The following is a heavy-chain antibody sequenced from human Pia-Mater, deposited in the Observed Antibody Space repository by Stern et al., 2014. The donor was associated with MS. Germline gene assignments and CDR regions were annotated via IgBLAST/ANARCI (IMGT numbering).Heavy chain of an antibody. Sequence: EVQLLESGGGLVKPGGSLRLSCAASGFTFSSYSMNWVRQAPGKGLEWVASISSGGSYIYSADSLKGRFTISRDNAKNSLYLQMNSLRAEDTAVYYCARGRGGNYRYYFDYWGQGTLVTVSS. CDR3: ARGRGGNYRYYFDY. J-gene: IGHJ4*02. CDR2: ISSGGSYI. D-gene: IGHD4-23*01. CDR1: GFTFSSYS. V-gene: IGHV3-21*01.